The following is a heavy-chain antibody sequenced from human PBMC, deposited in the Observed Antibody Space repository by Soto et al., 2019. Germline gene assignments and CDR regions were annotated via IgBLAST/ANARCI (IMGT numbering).Heavy chain of an antibody. CDR1: GGSFSGYY. D-gene: IGHD6-19*01. Sequence: SETLSLTCAVYGGSFSGYYWSWILQPPGKGLEWIGEINHSGSTNYNPSLKSRVTISVDTSKNQFSLKLSSVTAADKAVYYCARGPVAGFFDYWGQGTLVTV. CDR2: INHSGST. CDR3: ARGPVAGFFDY. V-gene: IGHV4-34*01. J-gene: IGHJ4*02.